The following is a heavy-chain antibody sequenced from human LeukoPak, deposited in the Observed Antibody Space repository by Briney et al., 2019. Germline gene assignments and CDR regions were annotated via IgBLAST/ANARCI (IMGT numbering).Heavy chain of an antibody. CDR3: AVRIAAAGPDY. D-gene: IGHD6-13*01. CDR2: IIPILGIA. CDR1: GYTLTELS. J-gene: IGHJ4*02. Sequence: GASVKVSCKVSGYTLTELSMHWVRQAPGQGLEWMGRIIPILGIANYAQKFQGRVTITADKSTSTAYMELSSLRSEDTAVYYCAVRIAAAGPDYWGQGTLVTVSS. V-gene: IGHV1-69*02.